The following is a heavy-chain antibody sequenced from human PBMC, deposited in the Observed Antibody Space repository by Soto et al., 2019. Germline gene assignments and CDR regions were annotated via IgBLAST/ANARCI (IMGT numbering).Heavy chain of an antibody. CDR1: GFTFSSYW. CDR3: ARKDYDILTGYPYYYYGMDV. Sequence: PRGSLRLSCATSGFTFSSYWMHWVRQAPGKGLVWVSRINGDGSSTNYADSVKGRFTISRDNAKNTLYLQMNSLRAEDTAVYYCARKDYDILTGYPYYYYGMDVWGQGTTVTVSS. D-gene: IGHD3-9*01. CDR2: INGDGSST. J-gene: IGHJ6*02. V-gene: IGHV3-74*01.